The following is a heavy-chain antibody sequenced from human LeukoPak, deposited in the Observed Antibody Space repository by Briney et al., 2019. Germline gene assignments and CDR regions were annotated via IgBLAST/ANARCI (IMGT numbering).Heavy chain of an antibody. D-gene: IGHD1-26*01. CDR1: GFTFSSYE. J-gene: IGHJ6*03. V-gene: IGHV3-48*03. CDR2: ISSSGSTI. CDR3: AREVGATPPYYYYYMDV. Sequence: GGSLRLSCAASGFTFSSYEMNWVRQAPGKGLEWVSYISSSGSTIYYADSVKGRFTISRDNAKNSLYLQMNSLRAEETAVYYCAREVGATPPYYYYYMDVWGKGTTVTVSS.